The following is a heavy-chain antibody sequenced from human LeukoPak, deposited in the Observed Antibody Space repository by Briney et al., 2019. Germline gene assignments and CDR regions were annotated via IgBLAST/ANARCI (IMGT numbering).Heavy chain of an antibody. D-gene: IGHD3-3*01. J-gene: IGHJ4*02. CDR2: ISSSGSTI. CDR1: GFTFSDYY. V-gene: IGHV3-11*01. CDR3: ARGPFWSGYYDD. Sequence: GGSLRLSCAASGFTFSDYYMSWIRRAPGQGLEWASYISSSGSTIYYTDSVKGRFTISRDNAKNSLYLQMNSLRAEDTAVYYCARGPFWSGYYDDWGQGTLVTVSS.